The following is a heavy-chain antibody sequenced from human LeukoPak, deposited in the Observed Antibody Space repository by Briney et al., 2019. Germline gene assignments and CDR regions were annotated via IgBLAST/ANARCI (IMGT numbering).Heavy chain of an antibody. J-gene: IGHJ4*02. Sequence: GRSLRLSCAASGFTFDDYATHWVRQAPGKGLEWVSGISWNSYSIGYADSVKGRFTISRDNAKNSLYLQMNSLRAEDMAFYYCAKDSSGWPLFDYWGQGTLVTVSS. CDR2: ISWNSYSI. V-gene: IGHV3-9*03. CDR1: GFTFDDYA. D-gene: IGHD6-19*01. CDR3: AKDSSGWPLFDY.